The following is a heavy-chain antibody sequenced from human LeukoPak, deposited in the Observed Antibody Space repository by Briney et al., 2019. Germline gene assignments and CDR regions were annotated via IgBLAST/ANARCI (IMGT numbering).Heavy chain of an antibody. J-gene: IGHJ5*02. V-gene: IGHV3-48*03. CDR3: ARGDPHADL. Sequence: GGFLRLSCAASGFDLNTYEMNWVRQAPGKGLEWIADITSSGHTKNYADSVKGRFTISRDNAGTSLYLQMSSLTVEDTGVYYCARGDPHADLWGQGTLVTVSS. CDR1: GFDLNTYE. CDR2: ITSSGHTK.